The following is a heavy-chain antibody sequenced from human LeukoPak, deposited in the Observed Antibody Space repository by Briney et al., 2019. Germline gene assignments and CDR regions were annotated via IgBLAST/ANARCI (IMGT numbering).Heavy chain of an antibody. J-gene: IGHJ5*02. CDR1: GGSISSSSYY. V-gene: IGHV4-39*07. D-gene: IGHD3-22*01. Sequence: SETLSLTCTVSGGSISSSSYYWGWIRQPPGKGLEWIGSIYHSGSTYYNPSLKSRVTISVDTSKNQFSLKLSSVTAADTAVYYCARDLVVITTSGDWFDPWGQGTLVTVSS. CDR3: ARDLVVITTSGDWFDP. CDR2: IYHSGST.